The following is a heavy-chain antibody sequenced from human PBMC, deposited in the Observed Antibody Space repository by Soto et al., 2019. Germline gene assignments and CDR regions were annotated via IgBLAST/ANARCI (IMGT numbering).Heavy chain of an antibody. CDR3: ARDQSGRGWFDP. J-gene: IGHJ5*02. CDR1: GYTFTSYY. V-gene: IGHV1-46*01. CDR2: INPSGGST. Sequence: QVQLVQSGAEVKKPGASVKVSCKASGYTFTSYYMHWVRQAPGQGLEWMGIINPSGGSTSYAQKFHGRVTMTRDTSTSTVYMELSSLRSEDTAVYYCARDQSGRGWFDPWGQGTLVTVSS. D-gene: IGHD1-26*01.